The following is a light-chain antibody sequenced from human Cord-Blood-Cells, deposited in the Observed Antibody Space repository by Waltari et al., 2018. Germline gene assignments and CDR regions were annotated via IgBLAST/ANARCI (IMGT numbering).Light chain of an antibody. V-gene: IGKV1-39*01. Sequence: DIQMTQSPSSLSASVGDRVTITCRARQSISSYLNWYQQKPGKAPKLLIYAASSLQSGVPSRFSGSGSGTDFTLTISSLQPEYFATYYCQQSYSTPQTFGQGTKVEIK. CDR2: AAS. CDR1: QSISSY. CDR3: QQSYSTPQT. J-gene: IGKJ1*01.